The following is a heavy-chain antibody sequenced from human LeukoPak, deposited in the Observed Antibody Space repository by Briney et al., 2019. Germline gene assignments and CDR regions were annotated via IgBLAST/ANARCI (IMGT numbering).Heavy chain of an antibody. CDR3: ARGLYDSSGWPLGAFDF. Sequence: GGSLRVSCAASGFTFSSYSMNWVRQAPGKGLEWVSSISGGGTYIYYADSLKGRFTISRDNAKDSLYLQMNSLRAEDTAVYFCARGLYDSSGWPLGAFDFWGQGTMVTVSP. J-gene: IGHJ3*01. CDR2: ISGGGTYI. V-gene: IGHV3-21*01. D-gene: IGHD3-22*01. CDR1: GFTFSSYS.